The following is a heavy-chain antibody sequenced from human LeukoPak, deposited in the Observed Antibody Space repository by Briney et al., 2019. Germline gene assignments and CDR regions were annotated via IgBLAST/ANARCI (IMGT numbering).Heavy chain of an antibody. CDR2: ISGSGGST. CDR1: GFTFSSYA. Sequence: GGSLRLSCAASGFTFSSYAMSWVRQAPGKGLEWVSAISGSGGSTYYADSVKGRFTISRDNSRNPLYLQMNSLRAEDMAVYYCAKSGTSLNYYYYYMDVWGKGTTVTVSS. V-gene: IGHV3-23*01. D-gene: IGHD6-13*01. CDR3: AKSGTSLNYYYYYMDV. J-gene: IGHJ6*03.